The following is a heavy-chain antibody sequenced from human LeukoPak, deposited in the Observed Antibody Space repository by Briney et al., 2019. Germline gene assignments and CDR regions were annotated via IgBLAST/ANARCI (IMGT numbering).Heavy chain of an antibody. CDR1: GFTVSSNY. CDR3: ARDSAWFGELSSY. CDR2: IYSGDST. D-gene: IGHD3-10*01. J-gene: IGHJ4*02. Sequence: PGGSLRLSCAASGFTVSSNYMSWVRQAPGKGLEWVSVIYSGDSTYYADSVKGRFTISRDNSKNTLYLQMNSLRAEDTAVYYCARDSAWFGELSSYWGQGTLVTVSS. V-gene: IGHV3-66*01.